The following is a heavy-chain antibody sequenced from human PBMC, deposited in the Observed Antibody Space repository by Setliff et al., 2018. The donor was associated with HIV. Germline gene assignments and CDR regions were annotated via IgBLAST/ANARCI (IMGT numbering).Heavy chain of an antibody. Sequence: PSETLSLTCTVSGGSISSSSYYWGWIRQPPGKGLEWIGSIYYSGSTYYNPSLKSRVTMSVDTSKNRFSLQLTSVTAADTAVYYCARHRDGGTYPLDYWGQGTQVTVSS. CDR1: GGSISSSSYY. V-gene: IGHV4-39*01. J-gene: IGHJ4*02. D-gene: IGHD1-26*01. CDR2: IYYSGST. CDR3: ARHRDGGTYPLDY.